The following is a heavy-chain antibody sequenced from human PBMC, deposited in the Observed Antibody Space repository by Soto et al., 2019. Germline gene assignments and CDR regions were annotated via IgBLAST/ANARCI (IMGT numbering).Heavy chain of an antibody. Sequence: QVQVQQWGAGLLKFSETLSLTCAVNGGSFSGWHWNWIRQPPGKGLEWIGEASHTGGTNYNPSLDSRVTISVDRSRSQSSLKLTSVSTADTAVYYCARSRKLDVWGPGTTVIVSS. V-gene: IGHV4-34*01. CDR1: GGSFSGWH. CDR3: ARSRKLDV. CDR2: ASHTGGT. J-gene: IGHJ6*02.